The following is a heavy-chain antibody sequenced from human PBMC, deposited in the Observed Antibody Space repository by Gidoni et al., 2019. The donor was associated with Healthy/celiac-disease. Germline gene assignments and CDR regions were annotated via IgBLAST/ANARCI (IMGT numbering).Heavy chain of an antibody. Sequence: QLQLQESAPELVKPSETLSLTCTVSGGPISTSSYYWGWIRQPPGQGRELIGSIYYSWSTYYHPSLKSRVTISVDTSKNQFSLKLSSVPAADTAVYYCAALLYYDSSRVWSYFDYWGQGTLVTVSS. V-gene: IGHV4-39*01. CDR2: IYYSWST. CDR1: GGPISTSSYY. CDR3: AALLYYDSSRVWSYFDY. D-gene: IGHD3-22*01. J-gene: IGHJ4*02.